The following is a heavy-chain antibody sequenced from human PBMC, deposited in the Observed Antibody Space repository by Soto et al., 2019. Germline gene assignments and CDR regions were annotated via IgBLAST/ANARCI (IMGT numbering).Heavy chain of an antibody. CDR2: IYNSGST. D-gene: IGHD3-22*01. CDR1: GGSINSGGYY. V-gene: IGHV4-31*03. Sequence: SETLSLTCTVSGGSINSGGYYWSWIRQHPGKGLEWIGYIYNSGSTYYNPSLKSRITISVDTSTNTVFLELRSLKSDDTAIYYCARDRLRGYDSSGFYSWGQGTMVTVSS. J-gene: IGHJ4*02. CDR3: ARDRLRGYDSSGFYS.